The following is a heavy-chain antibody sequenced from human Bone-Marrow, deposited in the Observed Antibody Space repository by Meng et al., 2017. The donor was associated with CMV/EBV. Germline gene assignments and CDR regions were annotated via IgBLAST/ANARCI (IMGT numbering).Heavy chain of an antibody. Sequence: GESLKISCAASGFTFSSYGMHWVRQAPGKGLEWVAFIRYDGSNKYYADSVKGRFTISRDNSKNSLYLQMNSLRAEDTAVYYCARLARRGNRFLEWSGCRPMDVWGQGTTVTVSS. D-gene: IGHD3-3*01. J-gene: IGHJ6*02. V-gene: IGHV3-30*02. CDR1: GFTFSSYG. CDR2: IRYDGSNK. CDR3: ARLARRGNRFLEWSGCRPMDV.